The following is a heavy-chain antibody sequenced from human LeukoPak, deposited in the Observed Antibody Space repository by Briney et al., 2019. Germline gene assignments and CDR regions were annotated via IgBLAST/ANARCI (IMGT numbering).Heavy chain of an antibody. J-gene: IGHJ5*02. V-gene: IGHV4-4*07. CDR2: IYTTGNT. D-gene: IGHD2-15*01. CDR3: ARGGYCSGGSCYRAKYNWFDP. CDR1: GGSISSYY. Sequence: PSETLSLTCTVSGGSISSYYWSWIRRPAGKGLEWIGRIYTTGNTNYNPSLKSRVTMSVDTSKNQFSLKLSSVTAADTAVYYCARGGYCSGGSCYRAKYNWFDPWGQGTLVTVSS.